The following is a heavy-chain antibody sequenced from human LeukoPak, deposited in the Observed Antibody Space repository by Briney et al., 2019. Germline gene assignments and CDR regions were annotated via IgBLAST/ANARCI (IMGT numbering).Heavy chain of an antibody. CDR1: GFTFSTHT. CDR2: ISGSTSVI. CDR3: ARGLYYIDV. Sequence: GGSLRLSCAASGFTFSTHTMAWVRQAPGKGLEWVSYISGSTSVIYNAYSVKGRFTISRDNAKNSLYLQMNSLRTEDTAIYYCARGLYYIDVWGNGTAVTVS. J-gene: IGHJ6*03. V-gene: IGHV3-48*01.